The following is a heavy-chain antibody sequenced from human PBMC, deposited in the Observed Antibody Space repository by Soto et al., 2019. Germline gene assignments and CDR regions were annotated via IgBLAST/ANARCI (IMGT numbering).Heavy chain of an antibody. CDR3: ATVGYSSTPSFFDF. CDR2: IYPGDSDT. J-gene: IGHJ4*02. V-gene: IGHV5-51*01. D-gene: IGHD6-13*01. Sequence: PVESLKISCNGSGYSFANYWIGWVRQMPGKGLEWMGIIYPGDSDTRYSPSFQGQVTISADKSISTAYLQWSSLKASDTAMYFCATVGYSSTPSFFDFWGQGTLVTVSS. CDR1: GYSFANYW.